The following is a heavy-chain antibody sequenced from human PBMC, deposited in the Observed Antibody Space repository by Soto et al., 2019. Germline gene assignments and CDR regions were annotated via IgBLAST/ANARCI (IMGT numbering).Heavy chain of an antibody. D-gene: IGHD3-10*01. CDR1: GGSISSGGYY. CDR2: IYYSGST. Sequence: SETLSLTCTVSGGSISSGGYYWSWIRQHPGKGLEWIGYIYYSGSTYYNPSLKSRVTISVDTSKNQFSLKLSSVTAADTAVYYCARDGESYGMDVWGQGTTVTVSS. CDR3: ARDGESYGMDV. V-gene: IGHV4-31*03. J-gene: IGHJ6*02.